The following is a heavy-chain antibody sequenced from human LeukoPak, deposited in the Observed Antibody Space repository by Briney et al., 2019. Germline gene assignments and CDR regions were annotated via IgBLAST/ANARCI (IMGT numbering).Heavy chain of an antibody. CDR2: IIPIIGVA. V-gene: IGHV1-69*10. J-gene: IGHJ4*02. D-gene: IGHD3-22*01. CDR3: ASLVYYDSSGLNSPFGY. Sequence: ASVKVSCTASGGTFISYAISWVRQAPGQGLEWMGGIIPIIGVANYAQKFQGRVTITADKSTSTAYMELSSLRSEDTAVYYCASLVYYDSSGLNSPFGYWGQGTLVTVSS. CDR1: GGTFISYA.